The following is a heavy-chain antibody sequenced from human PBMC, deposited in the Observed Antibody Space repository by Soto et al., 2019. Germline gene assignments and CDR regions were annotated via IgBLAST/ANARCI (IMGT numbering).Heavy chain of an antibody. J-gene: IGHJ5*02. CDR1: GYSFTSYW. V-gene: IGHV5-10-1*01. CDR2: IDPSDSYT. CDR3: ARGLELQERWFDP. D-gene: IGHD1-7*01. Sequence: GESLKISCKGSGYSFTSYWISWVRQMPGKGLEWMGRIDPSDSYTNYSPSFQGHVTISADKSISTAYLQWSSLKASDTTMYYCARGLELQERWFDPWGQGTLVTV.